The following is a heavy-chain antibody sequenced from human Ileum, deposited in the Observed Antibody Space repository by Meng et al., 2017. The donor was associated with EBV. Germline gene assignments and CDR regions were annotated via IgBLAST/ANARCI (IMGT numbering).Heavy chain of an antibody. Sequence: QVQLQDSVPGLVKPSETLSLTCTGSGGSVSSAHSFWTWIRQPPGKGLEWIGYMSYSGSTNYSPPLESRVTISVDTSKNQFSLKLSSVTAADTAVYYCAGDPHSGSPHWGQGTLVTVSS. J-gene: IGHJ4*02. CDR2: MSYSGST. CDR3: AGDPHSGSPH. D-gene: IGHD1-26*01. V-gene: IGHV4-61*01. CDR1: GGSVSSAHSF.